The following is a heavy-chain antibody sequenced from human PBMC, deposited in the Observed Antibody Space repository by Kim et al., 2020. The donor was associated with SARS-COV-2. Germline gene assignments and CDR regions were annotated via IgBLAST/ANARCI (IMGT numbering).Heavy chain of an antibody. V-gene: IGHV1-8*01. CDR1: GYTFTNYD. D-gene: IGHD7-27*01. CDR3: ARALSLANRGENWFDP. Sequence: ASVKVSCKASGYTFTNYDINWVRQAAGQGLEWMGWMDPNSGNTGYAQKFQDRVTMTRNTAISTAYMELSSLTSEDTAVYYCARALSLANRGENWFDPWGQGTLVTVSS. CDR2: MDPNSGNT. J-gene: IGHJ5*02.